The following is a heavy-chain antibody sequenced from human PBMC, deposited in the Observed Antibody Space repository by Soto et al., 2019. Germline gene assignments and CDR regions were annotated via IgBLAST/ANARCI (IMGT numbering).Heavy chain of an antibody. CDR1: GFTFSTYG. D-gene: IGHD3-22*01. CDR2: IWYDGSNK. CDR3: ARGRGAYDGSEIDY. J-gene: IGHJ4*02. Sequence: QVQLVESGGGVVQPGRSLRLPCAASGFTFSTYGMHWVRQAPGKGLEWVADIWYDGSNKYYADSVKGRFTISRDNSKNTLYLQMNSLRAEDTAVYYCARGRGAYDGSEIDYWFQGTLVTVS. V-gene: IGHV3-33*01.